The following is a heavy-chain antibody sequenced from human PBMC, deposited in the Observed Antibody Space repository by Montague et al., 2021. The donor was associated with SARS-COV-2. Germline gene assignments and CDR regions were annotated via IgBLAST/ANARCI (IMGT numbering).Heavy chain of an antibody. V-gene: IGHV3-11*05. CDR3: ARGLMVYNGMDV. CDR2: ISSSSSDT. Sequence: SLRLSCAASGFTFSDYYMSWIRQAPGKGLEWVSYISSSSSDTNYADSVKGRFTITRDNAKNSLFLQMNSLRAEDTAVYYCARGLMVYNGMDVWGQGTTVTVSS. D-gene: IGHD2-8*01. J-gene: IGHJ6*02. CDR1: GFTFSDYY.